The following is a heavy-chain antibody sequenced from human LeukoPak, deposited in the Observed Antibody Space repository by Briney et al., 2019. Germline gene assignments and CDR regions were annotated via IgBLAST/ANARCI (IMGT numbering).Heavy chain of an antibody. D-gene: IGHD6-13*01. J-gene: IGHJ4*02. Sequence: GESLKISCQSSGYTFTNYWIGWVRQMPGKGLEWMGIIYPGDSDTRYSPSFQGQVTISADKSIGTAFLQWSSLKASDTAMYYCARLVDSSSWPDIWGQGTLVTVPS. CDR3: ARLVDSSSWPDI. CDR1: GYTFTNYW. V-gene: IGHV5-51*01. CDR2: IYPGDSDT.